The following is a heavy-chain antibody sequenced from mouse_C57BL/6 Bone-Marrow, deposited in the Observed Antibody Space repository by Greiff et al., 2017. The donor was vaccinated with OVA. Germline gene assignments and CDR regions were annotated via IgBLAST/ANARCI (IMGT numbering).Heavy chain of an antibody. CDR3: ARGNYDSGYWYFDV. CDR1: GYTFTSYW. D-gene: IGHD1-1*01. CDR2: IYPGSGST. J-gene: IGHJ1*03. V-gene: IGHV1-55*01. Sequence: QVQLQQPGAELVKPGASVKMSCKASGYTFTSYWITWVKQRPGQGLEWIGDIYPGSGSTNYNEKFKSKATLTVDTSSSTAYMQFSSLTSKDSAVYYCARGNYDSGYWYFDVWGTGTTVTVSS.